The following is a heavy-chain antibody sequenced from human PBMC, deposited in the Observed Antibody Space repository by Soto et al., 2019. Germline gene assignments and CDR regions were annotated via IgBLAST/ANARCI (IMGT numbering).Heavy chain of an antibody. CDR1: GFTFSSYS. CDR2: FRTSGDGGTT. J-gene: IGHJ4*02. V-gene: IGHV3-23*01. CDR3: AKKVNSGPGSQYFDY. Sequence: GCLVPACAASGFTFSSYSMSWVRQAAGKGLEWVSGFRTSGDGGTTYYADSVKGRFTISRDNSKNMLFLQMNSLRAEDTAIYYCAKKVNSGPGSQYFDYWGQGTLVTVYS. D-gene: IGHD3-10*01.